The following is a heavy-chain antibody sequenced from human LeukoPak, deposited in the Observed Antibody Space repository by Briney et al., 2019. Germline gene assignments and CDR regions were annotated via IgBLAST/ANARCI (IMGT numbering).Heavy chain of an antibody. Sequence: SETLSLTCTVSGDSITTYYWSWIRQPPGRGLEWIGFTYRSGSTYYNPSLTSRVTISEDVSKNQFSLRLSSVTAADTAVYYCARRDCSDGDCYPYYFDYWGQGALVTVSS. CDR3: ARRDCSDGDCYPYYFDY. V-gene: IGHV4-59*12. D-gene: IGHD2-21*01. CDR1: GDSITTYY. J-gene: IGHJ4*02. CDR2: TYRSGST.